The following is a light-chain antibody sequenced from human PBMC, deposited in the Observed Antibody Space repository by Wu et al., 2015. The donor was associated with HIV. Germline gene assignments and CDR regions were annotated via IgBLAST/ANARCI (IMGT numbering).Light chain of an antibody. J-gene: IGKJ2*01. CDR1: QNVNSW. CDR2: NAY. Sequence: EIVLTQSPGTLSLSPGEKATLSCRASQNVNSWLAWFQQKPGQAPRLLIYNAYSRATGVPARFSGGGSGTDFTLTVSSLEPEDFAVYYCQQRSSWPQTFGQGTKIEI. V-gene: IGKV3-11*01. CDR3: QQRSSWPQT.